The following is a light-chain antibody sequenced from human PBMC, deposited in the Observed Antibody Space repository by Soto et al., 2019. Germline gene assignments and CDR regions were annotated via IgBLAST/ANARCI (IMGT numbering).Light chain of an antibody. CDR1: QSVSSY. J-gene: IGKJ5*01. V-gene: IGKV3-11*01. CDR3: QRRRNSP. CDR2: DAS. Sequence: EIVLTQSPATLSLSPGERATLSCRASQSVSSYLAWYQQKPGQAPRLLIYDASNRATGIPARFSRSGSGTDFTLTISSLEPEDFAVYYCQRRRNSPFGQGTRLEIK.